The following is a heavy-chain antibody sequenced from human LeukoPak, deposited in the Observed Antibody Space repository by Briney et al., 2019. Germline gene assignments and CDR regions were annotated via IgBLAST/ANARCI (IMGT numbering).Heavy chain of an antibody. D-gene: IGHD6-19*01. CDR3: AKDRGSIAVAGIDY. J-gene: IGHJ4*02. CDR1: GFTFSSYA. V-gene: IGHV3-23*01. Sequence: GGSLRLSCAASGFTFSSYAMSWVRQAPGKGLEWVSAISGTVGSTYYADSVKGRFTISGDNSKNTLYLQMNSLRAEDTAVYYCAKDRGSIAVAGIDYWGQGTLVTVSS. CDR2: ISGTVGST.